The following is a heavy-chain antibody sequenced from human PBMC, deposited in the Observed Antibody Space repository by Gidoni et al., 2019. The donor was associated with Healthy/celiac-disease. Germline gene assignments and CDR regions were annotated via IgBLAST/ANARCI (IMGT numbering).Heavy chain of an antibody. Sequence: QVQLVESGGGVVQPGRSLRLSCAASGFTFSSYGMHWVRQAPGKGLEWVAVISYDGSNKYYADSVKGRFTISRDNSKNTLYLQMNSLRAEDTAVYYCAKDGGYYDSSGYYLGSGLDYWGQGTLVTVSS. D-gene: IGHD3-22*01. CDR2: ISYDGSNK. J-gene: IGHJ4*02. CDR3: AKDGGYYDSSGYYLGSGLDY. V-gene: IGHV3-30*18. CDR1: GFTFSSYG.